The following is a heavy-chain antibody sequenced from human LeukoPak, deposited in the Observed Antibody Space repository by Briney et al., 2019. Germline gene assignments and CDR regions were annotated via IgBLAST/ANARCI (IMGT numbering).Heavy chain of an antibody. CDR3: ARVMVRGVTYFDY. D-gene: IGHD3-10*01. CDR1: GFTFSSYS. CDR2: ISSSSSYI. J-gene: IGHJ4*02. V-gene: IGHV3-21*01. Sequence: NPGGSLRLSCAASGFTFSSYSMNWVRQAPGKGLEWVSSISSSSSYIYYADSVKGRFTISRDNAKNSLYLQMNSLRAENTAVYYCARVMVRGVTYFDYWGQGTLVTVSS.